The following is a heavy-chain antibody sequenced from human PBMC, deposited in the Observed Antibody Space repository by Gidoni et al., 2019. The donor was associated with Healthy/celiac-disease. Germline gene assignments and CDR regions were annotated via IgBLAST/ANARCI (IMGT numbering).Heavy chain of an antibody. J-gene: IGHJ4*02. CDR1: GFSLSPSGVG. Sequence: QLTLKESGPTLVKPTQTLTLTCTFSGFSLSPSGVGVGWIRQPPGKALEWLALIYWDDDKRYSPSLKSRLTITKDTSKNQVVLTMTNMDPVDTATYYCAHIHVDIVATITVGFDYWGQGTLVTVSS. V-gene: IGHV2-5*02. CDR2: IYWDDDK. CDR3: AHIHVDIVATITVGFDY. D-gene: IGHD5-12*01.